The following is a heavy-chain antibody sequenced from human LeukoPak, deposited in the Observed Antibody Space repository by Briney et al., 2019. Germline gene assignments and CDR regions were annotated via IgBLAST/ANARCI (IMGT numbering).Heavy chain of an antibody. Sequence: SVKVSCKASGGTFSSYAVSWVRQAPGQGLEWMGGIIPIFGTANYAQKFQGRVTITADESTSTAYMELSSLRSEDTAVYYCARAGIAAAGTLDYWGQGTLVTVSS. J-gene: IGHJ4*02. CDR2: IIPIFGTA. V-gene: IGHV1-69*01. D-gene: IGHD6-13*01. CDR1: GGTFSSYA. CDR3: ARAGIAAAGTLDY.